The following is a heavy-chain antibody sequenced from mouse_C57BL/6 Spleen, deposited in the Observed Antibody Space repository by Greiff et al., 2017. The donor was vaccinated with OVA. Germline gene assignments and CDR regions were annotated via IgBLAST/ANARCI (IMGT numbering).Heavy chain of an antibody. J-gene: IGHJ2*01. CDR2: IYPGDGDT. CDR3: ARSHYSNPFDY. V-gene: IGHV1-82*01. CDR1: GYAFSSSW. D-gene: IGHD2-5*01. Sequence: QVQLKQSGPELVKPGASVKISCKASGYAFSSSWMNWVKQRPGKGLEWIGRIYPGDGDTNYNGKFKGKATLTADKSSSTAYMQLSSLTSEDSAVYFCARSHYSNPFDYWGQGTTLTVSS.